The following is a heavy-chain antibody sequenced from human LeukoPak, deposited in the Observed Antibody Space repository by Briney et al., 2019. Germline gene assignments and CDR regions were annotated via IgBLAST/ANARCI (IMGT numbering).Heavy chain of an antibody. CDR3: ASDISGYCSGGSCYYR. CDR2: IIPIFGTA. CDR1: GGTFSSYA. D-gene: IGHD2-15*01. J-gene: IGHJ4*02. Sequence: SVKVSCKASGGTFSSYAISWVRQAPGQGLEWMGGIIPIFGTANYAQKFQGRVTITADKSTSTAYMELSSLRSEDTAVYYCASDISGYCSGGSCYYRWGQGTLVTVSS. V-gene: IGHV1-69*06.